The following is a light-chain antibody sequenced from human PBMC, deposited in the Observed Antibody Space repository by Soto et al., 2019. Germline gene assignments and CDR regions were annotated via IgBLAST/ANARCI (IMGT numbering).Light chain of an antibody. CDR2: GAS. CDR3: QQYGSSPQT. V-gene: IGKV3-20*01. Sequence: ENGLSQSPGTLSLSPGERATLSCRASQSVSSSYLAWYQQKPGQAPRLLIYGASSRATGIPDRFSGSGSGTDFTLTISRLEPEDFAVYYCQQYGSSPQTFGQGTKVDI. J-gene: IGKJ1*01. CDR1: QSVSSSY.